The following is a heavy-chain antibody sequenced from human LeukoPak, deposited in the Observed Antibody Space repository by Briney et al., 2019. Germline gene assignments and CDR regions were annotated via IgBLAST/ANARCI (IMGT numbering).Heavy chain of an antibody. CDR3: ARDQVEDCSSTSCYGWFDP. J-gene: IGHJ5*02. D-gene: IGHD2-2*01. CDR1: GFTVSSNY. Sequence: GGSLRLSCAASGFTVSSNYMSWVRQAPGKGLEWVSVIYSGGSTYYADSVKGRFTISRHNSKNTLYLQMNSLRAEDTAVYYCARDQVEDCSSTSCYGWFDPWGQGTLVTVSS. CDR2: IYSGGST. V-gene: IGHV3-53*01.